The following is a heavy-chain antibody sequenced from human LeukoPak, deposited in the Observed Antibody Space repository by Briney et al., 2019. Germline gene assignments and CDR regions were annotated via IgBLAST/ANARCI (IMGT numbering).Heavy chain of an antibody. CDR1: GFTFGDYS. CDR3: GRSAGGYSGVWYLNYYYGMDV. J-gene: IGHJ6*02. CDR2: IRGEAYGGTT. Sequence: GRSLRLSCRGSGFTFGDYSMTWVRQAPGKGLEWVGFIRGEAYGGTTQYAGSVKDRFIITRDDSQTIAYLQMNSLKTEDTAVYYCGRSAGGYSGVWYLNYYYGMDVWGQGTTVTVSS. V-gene: IGHV3-49*04. D-gene: IGHD6-19*01.